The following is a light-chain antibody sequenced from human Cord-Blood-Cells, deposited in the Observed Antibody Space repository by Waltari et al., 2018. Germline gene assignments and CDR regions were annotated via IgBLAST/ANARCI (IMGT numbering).Light chain of an antibody. V-gene: IGLV2-14*01. J-gene: IGLJ1*01. CDR1: SSDVGGYNY. CDR2: DVS. CDR3: SSYTSSSTYV. Sequence: QSALTQPASVSGSPGQSITISSTGTSSDVGGYNYVSWYQQHPGKAPKLMIYDVSNLPAGVSNRFSGSKSGNTASLTISGLQAEDEADYYCSSYTSSSTYVFGTGTKVTVL.